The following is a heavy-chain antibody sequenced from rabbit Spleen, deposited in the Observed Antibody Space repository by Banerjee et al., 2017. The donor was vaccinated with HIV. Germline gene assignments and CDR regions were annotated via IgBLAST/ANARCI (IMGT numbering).Heavy chain of an antibody. J-gene: IGHJ6*01. D-gene: IGHD1-1*01. CDR2: IYTGSSGST. Sequence: EQLEESGGGLVKPEGSLTLTCKASGVSFSDKDVMCWVRQAPGKGLEWIACIYTGSSGSTYYASWAKGRFTISKTSSTTVTLQATSLTAADTATYFCARDSSSSFSSYGMDLWGPGTLVTVS. CDR1: GVSFSDKDV. V-gene: IGHV1S45*01. CDR3: ARDSSSSFSSYGMDL.